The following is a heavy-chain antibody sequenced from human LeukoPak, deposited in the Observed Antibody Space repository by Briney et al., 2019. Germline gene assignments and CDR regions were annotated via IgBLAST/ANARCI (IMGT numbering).Heavy chain of an antibody. Sequence: SVKVSCKASGGTFSSYAISWVRQAPGQGLEWMGRIIPIFGTANYAQKFQGRVTITTDESTSTAYMELSSLRSEDTAVYYYARPNIDYGDYGPSYDAFDIWGQGTMVTVSS. J-gene: IGHJ3*02. CDR2: IIPIFGTA. V-gene: IGHV1-69*05. CDR1: GGTFSSYA. CDR3: ARPNIDYGDYGPSYDAFDI. D-gene: IGHD4-17*01.